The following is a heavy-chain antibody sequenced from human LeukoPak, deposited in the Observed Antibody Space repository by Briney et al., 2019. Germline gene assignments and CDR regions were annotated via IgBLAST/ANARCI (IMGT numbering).Heavy chain of an antibody. V-gene: IGHV3-30-3*01. J-gene: IGHJ4*02. CDR3: AKEGPKGPFDY. CDR2: ISRDGSTK. CDR1: GFTFSSYS. Sequence: PGGSLRLSCVASGFTFSSYSMHWVRQAPGKGPEWVAVISRDGSTKYYADSVKGRFTISRDNSKNTLYLQMNSLRAEDTAVYYCAKEGPKGPFDYWGQGTLVTVSS.